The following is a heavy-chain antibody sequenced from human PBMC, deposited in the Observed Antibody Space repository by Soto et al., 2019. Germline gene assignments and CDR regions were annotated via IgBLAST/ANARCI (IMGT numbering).Heavy chain of an antibody. J-gene: IGHJ4*02. V-gene: IGHV4-39*01. CDR1: GGSISSSSYY. D-gene: IGHD4-17*01. CDR3: ARGDYGDPTSYFDY. Sequence: SETLSLTCTVSGGSISSSSYYWGWIRQPPGKGLEWIGSIYYSGSTYYNPSLKSRVTISVDTSKNQFSLKLSSVTAADTAVYYCARGDYGDPTSYFDYWGQGTLVTVSS. CDR2: IYYSGST.